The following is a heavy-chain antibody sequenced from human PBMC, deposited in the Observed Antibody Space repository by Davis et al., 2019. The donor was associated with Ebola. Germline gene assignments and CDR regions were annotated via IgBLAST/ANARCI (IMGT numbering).Heavy chain of an antibody. CDR2: INHSGST. D-gene: IGHD6-19*01. V-gene: IGHV4-34*01. Sequence: PSEPLSLTCAVYGGSFSGYYWSWIRQPPGKGLEWIGEINHSGSTNYNPSLKSRVTISVDTSKNQFSLKLSSVTAADTAVYYCARVAGMGTFDYWGQGTLVTVSS. CDR3: ARVAGMGTFDY. CDR1: GGSFSGYY. J-gene: IGHJ4*02.